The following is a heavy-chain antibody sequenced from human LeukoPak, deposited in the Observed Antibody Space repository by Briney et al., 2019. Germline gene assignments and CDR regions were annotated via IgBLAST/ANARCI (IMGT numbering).Heavy chain of an antibody. Sequence: ASVKVSCKGSGWTFSSYDISWVRQPPGQGLGRVGGMMPMFGKTNYAQKCQGRVTTTADKATSTAYMELSSLRSEDTAVYYCAGGRTDIVVVPATLRNYYFDYWGQGTLVTVSS. V-gene: IGHV1-69*06. CDR1: GWTFSSYD. J-gene: IGHJ4*02. D-gene: IGHD2-2*01. CDR3: AGGRTDIVVVPATLRNYYFDY. CDR2: MMPMFGKT.